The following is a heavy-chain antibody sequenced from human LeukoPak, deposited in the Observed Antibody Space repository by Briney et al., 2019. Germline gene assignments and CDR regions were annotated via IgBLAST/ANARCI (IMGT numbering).Heavy chain of an antibody. CDR3: ETTEGAGCSGTSCLVAFDY. CDR1: GLTFSSYD. D-gene: IGHD2-15*01. J-gene: IGHJ4*02. CDR2: ISGSGGII. Sequence: GGSLRLSCAASGLTFSSYDITWVRQAPGKGLEWVSSISGSGGIIYYADSVRGRFTISRDNSKNTVFLQMNYLRAEDTAVYYCETTEGAGCSGTSCLVAFDYWGQGTLVTVSS. V-gene: IGHV3-23*01.